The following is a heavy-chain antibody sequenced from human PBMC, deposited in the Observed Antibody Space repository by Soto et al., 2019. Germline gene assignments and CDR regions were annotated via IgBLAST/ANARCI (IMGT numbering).Heavy chain of an antibody. CDR3: APSYGSGYRDFHY. D-gene: IGHD3-10*01. V-gene: IGHV1-69*04. CDR1: GDTFSFYS. J-gene: IGHJ4*02. Sequence: QVQLVQSGAEVKRPGSSVKVSCKASGDTFSFYSINWVRQAPGLGLEWMGRVNPILSMSNYAQRFQGRVTMTADKSTSTAYMELSGLRSEDTAMYYCAPSYGSGYRDFHYWGQGALVTVSS. CDR2: VNPILSMS.